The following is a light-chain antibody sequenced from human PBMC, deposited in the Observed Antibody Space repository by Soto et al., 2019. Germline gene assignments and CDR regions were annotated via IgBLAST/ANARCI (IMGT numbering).Light chain of an antibody. CDR2: GAS. J-gene: IGKJ1*01. CDR3: QQRSSWPPWT. V-gene: IGKV3D-20*02. Sequence: EIVLTQSPGTLSLSPGERATLSCRASQSFNSIYLAWYQQKPGQAPRLLIYGASSRATGIPDRFSGSGSGTDFTLTISRLEPEDFAVYYCQQRSSWPPWTFGQGTKVDIK. CDR1: QSFNSIY.